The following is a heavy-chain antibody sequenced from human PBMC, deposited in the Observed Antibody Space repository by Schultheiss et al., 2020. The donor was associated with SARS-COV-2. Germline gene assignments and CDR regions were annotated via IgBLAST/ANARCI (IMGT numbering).Heavy chain of an antibody. J-gene: IGHJ6*02. CDR1: GFTFSSYW. D-gene: IGHD3-10*01. Sequence: GGSLRLSCEASGFTFSSYWMSWVRQAPGKGLVWVSRINSDGSSTSYADSVKGRFTISRDNAKNTLYLQMNSLRAEDTAVYYCARDRRELVRGVTQNYGMDVWGQGTTVTVSS. CDR2: INSDGSST. V-gene: IGHV3-74*01. CDR3: ARDRRELVRGVTQNYGMDV.